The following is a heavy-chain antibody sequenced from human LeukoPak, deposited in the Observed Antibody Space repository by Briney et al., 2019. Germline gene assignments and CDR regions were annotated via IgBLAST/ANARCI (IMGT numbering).Heavy chain of an antibody. CDR2: IYNNGHT. CDR1: SDSIRSSSYY. D-gene: IGHD3-10*01. V-gene: IGHV4-39*07. J-gene: IGHJ5*02. Sequence: SETLSLTCSLSSDSIRSSSYYWGWIRQPPGKGLEWIGSIYNNGHTYYNPSLNRRLTISVDTSKNQFSLKLTPLIAADTAVYYCARDLRSYYGSGTNYLDPWGQGTLVIVSS. CDR3: ARDLRSYYGSGTNYLDP.